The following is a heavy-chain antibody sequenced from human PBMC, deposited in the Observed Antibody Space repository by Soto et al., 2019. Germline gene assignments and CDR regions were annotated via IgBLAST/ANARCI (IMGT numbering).Heavy chain of an antibody. D-gene: IGHD3-16*01. CDR2: IFYSGST. CDR1: GVSLTSYY. Sequence: SETLFLTCTVSGVSLTSYYWGWIRQPPGKGLEWIGNIFYSGSTYYNPSLKSRVTISVDTSKSQFSLKLSSVTAADTAVYYCASSIRGSYFDYWGQGTLVTSPQ. CDR3: ASSIRGSYFDY. V-gene: IGHV4-39*01. J-gene: IGHJ4*02.